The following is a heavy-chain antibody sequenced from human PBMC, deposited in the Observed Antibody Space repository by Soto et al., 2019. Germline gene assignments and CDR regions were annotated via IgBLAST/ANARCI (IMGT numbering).Heavy chain of an antibody. J-gene: IGHJ4*02. CDR2: IGSSGSTI. V-gene: IGHV3-48*03. Sequence: GGSLRLSCAASGFTFSSFEMNWVRQAPGKGLEWVSKIGSSGSTIWYADSVKGRFTISRDNAKNSLYLQMNSLRGEDTAVYYWGGATYGPWYSFDSGGRGPLVTVS. CDR1: GFTFSSFE. CDR3: GGATYGPWYSFDS. D-gene: IGHD2-21*02.